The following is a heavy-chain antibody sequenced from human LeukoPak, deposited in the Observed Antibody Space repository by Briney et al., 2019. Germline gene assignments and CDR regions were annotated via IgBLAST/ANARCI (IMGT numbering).Heavy chain of an antibody. CDR3: AKPYTGYTSLG. CDR1: GFTFNSYA. V-gene: IGHV3-23*01. J-gene: IGHJ4*02. D-gene: IGHD3-9*01. Sequence: GGSLRLSCAASGFTFNSYAMSWVRQAPGKGLEWVSTISGGGGSTDYEDSVKGRFTISRDNSKSTLYLQMNSLRAEDTAIYYCAKPYTGYTSLGWGQGTLVTVSS. CDR2: ISGGGGST.